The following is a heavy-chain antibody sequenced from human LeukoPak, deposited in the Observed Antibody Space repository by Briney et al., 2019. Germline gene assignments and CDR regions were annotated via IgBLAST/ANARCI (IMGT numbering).Heavy chain of an antibody. CDR3: AREQQLAFDY. V-gene: IGHV1-69*13. J-gene: IGHJ4*02. CDR1: GGTFSSYA. D-gene: IGHD6-13*01. CDR2: IIPIFGTA. Sequence: PAASVKVSCKASGGTFSSYAISWVRQAPGQGLEWMGGIIPIFGTANYAQKFQGRVTITADESTSTAYMELSSLRSEDTAVYYCAREQQLAFDYWGQGTLVTVSS.